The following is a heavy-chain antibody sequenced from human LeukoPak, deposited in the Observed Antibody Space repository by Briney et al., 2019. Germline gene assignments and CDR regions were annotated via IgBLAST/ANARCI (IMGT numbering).Heavy chain of an antibody. J-gene: IGHJ4*02. V-gene: IGHV3-74*01. D-gene: IGHD3-3*01. Sequence: PGGSLRLSCAASGFTFSSYWMHWVRQAPGKGLVWVSRINSDGSSTSYADSVKGRFTISRDNAKNTLCLQMNSLRAEDTAVYYCAKYVMRETFFGDYWGQGTLVAVSS. CDR1: GFTFSSYW. CDR2: INSDGSST. CDR3: AKYVMRETFFGDY.